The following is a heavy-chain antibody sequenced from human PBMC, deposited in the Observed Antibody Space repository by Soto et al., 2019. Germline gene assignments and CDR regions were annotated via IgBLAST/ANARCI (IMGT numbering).Heavy chain of an antibody. CDR1: GFTFSSYA. Sequence: VGSLRLSCAASGFTFSSYAMSWVRQAPGKGLEWVSAISGSGGSTYYADSVKGRFTISRDNSKNTLYLQMNSLRAEDTAVYYCAKEKDIVVVPAAMRWQQLGTGLDYWGQGTLVNVSS. D-gene: IGHD2-2*01. CDR3: AKEKDIVVVPAAMRWQQLGTGLDY. CDR2: ISGSGGST. V-gene: IGHV3-23*01. J-gene: IGHJ4*02.